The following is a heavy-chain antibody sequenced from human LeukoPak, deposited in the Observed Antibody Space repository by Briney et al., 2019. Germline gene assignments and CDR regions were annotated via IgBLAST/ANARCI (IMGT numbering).Heavy chain of an antibody. CDR3: ATHSSSWYEEIYYYYYMDV. V-gene: IGHV1-8*01. CDR2: MNPNSGNT. CDR1: GYTFTSYD. D-gene: IGHD6-13*01. Sequence: ASVKVSCKASGYTFTSYDINWVRQATGQGLEWMGWMNPNSGNTGYAQKFQGRVTMTRNTSISTAYMELSSLRSEDTAMYYCATHSSSWYEEIYYYYYMDVWGKGTTVTVSS. J-gene: IGHJ6*03.